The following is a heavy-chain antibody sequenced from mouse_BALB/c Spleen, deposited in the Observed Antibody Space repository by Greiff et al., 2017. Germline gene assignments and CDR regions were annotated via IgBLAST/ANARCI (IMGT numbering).Heavy chain of an antibody. Sequence: QVQLQQSGAELMKPGASVKISCKATGYTFSSYWIEWVKQRPGHGLEWIGEILPGSGSTNYNEKFKGKATFTVDTSSNTAYMQLSSLTSEDSAVYYCARHGSRRGYAMDYWGQGTSVTVSS. V-gene: IGHV1-9*01. CDR3: ARHGSRRGYAMDY. CDR2: ILPGSGST. J-gene: IGHJ4*01. CDR1: GYTFSSYW. D-gene: IGHD1-1*01.